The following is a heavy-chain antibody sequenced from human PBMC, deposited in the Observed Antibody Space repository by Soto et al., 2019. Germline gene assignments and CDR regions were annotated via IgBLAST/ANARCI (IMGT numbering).Heavy chain of an antibody. CDR1: GFTFSGFA. CDR2: IRSKPNNFAT. J-gene: IGHJ4*02. D-gene: IGHD4-17*01. Sequence: EVQLVESGGGLVQPGGSLKLSCAASGFTFSGFAMHWVRQASGKGLEWVGRIRSKPNNFATAYAASVKGRFTISRDDSKHTAYLQMNSLKIEYAAVYYCTCYEYGDYVIDYWGQGTLVTVSS. CDR3: TCYEYGDYVIDY. V-gene: IGHV3-73*01.